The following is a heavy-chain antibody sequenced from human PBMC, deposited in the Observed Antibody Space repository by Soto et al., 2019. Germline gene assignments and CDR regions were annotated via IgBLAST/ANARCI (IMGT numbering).Heavy chain of an antibody. J-gene: IGHJ4*02. CDR3: AGDVLIVPAAMGFDY. CDR1: GYTFTSYG. V-gene: IGHV1-18*04. D-gene: IGHD2-2*01. Sequence: ASVKVSCKASGYTFTSYGISWVRQAPGQGLEWMGWISAYNGNTNYAQKLQGRITMTTDTSTSTAYMELRSLRSDDTVVYYCAGDVLIVPAAMGFDYWGQGSLVT. CDR2: ISAYNGNT.